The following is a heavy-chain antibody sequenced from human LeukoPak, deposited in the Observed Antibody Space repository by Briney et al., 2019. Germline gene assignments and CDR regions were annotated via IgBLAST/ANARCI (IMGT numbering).Heavy chain of an antibody. D-gene: IGHD1-26*01. V-gene: IGHV4-59*01. CDR3: AREGATGYFDY. Sequence: SETLSLTCTVSGGSISSYYWSWIRQPPGKGLEWIGYIYYSGSTSYNPSLKSRVTISVDTSKNQFSLKLSSVTAADTAVYYCAREGATGYFDYWGQGTLVTVSS. CDR1: GGSISSYY. J-gene: IGHJ4*02. CDR2: IYYSGST.